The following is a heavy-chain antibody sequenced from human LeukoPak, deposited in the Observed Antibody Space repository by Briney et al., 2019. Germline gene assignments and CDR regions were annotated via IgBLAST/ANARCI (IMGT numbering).Heavy chain of an antibody. CDR3: AREINKGLYY. D-gene: IGHD2/OR15-2a*01. J-gene: IGHJ4*02. CDR2: IHPNSGGT. Sequence: ASVKVSCKASGYRFTDYYIHWVRQAPGQGLEWMGWIHPNSGGTEFAQKFQGRVTMTRDTSIYTAYMELSSLRPDDTAVYYCAREINKGLYYWGQGTPVIVSS. CDR1: GYRFTDYY. V-gene: IGHV1-2*02.